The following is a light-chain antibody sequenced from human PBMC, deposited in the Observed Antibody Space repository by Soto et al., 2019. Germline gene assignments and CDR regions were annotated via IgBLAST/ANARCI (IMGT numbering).Light chain of an antibody. J-gene: IGKJ1*01. Sequence: EIVSTQSPGTLSLSPGERFTLSCRASQSVSSNFLAWYQQKPGQAPRLLIYGASSRATGIPDRFSGSGSGTDFTLTISRLEPEDFAVYYCQQYGNSWTFGQGTKVDIK. V-gene: IGKV3-20*01. CDR2: GAS. CDR1: QSVSSNF. CDR3: QQYGNSWT.